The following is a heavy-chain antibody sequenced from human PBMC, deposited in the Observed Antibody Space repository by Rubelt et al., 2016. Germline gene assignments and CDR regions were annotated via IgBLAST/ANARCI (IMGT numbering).Heavy chain of an antibody. CDR3: ARDGCGSRDCGGDPLYYYYGMDV. CDR1: GFTFSDYY. CDR2: ISGSSSYI. Sequence: GGGLVKPGGSLRLSCAASGFTFSDYYMSWIRQAPGKGLEWVSSISGSSSYIYSADSLKGRFTISRDNAKNSLYLQMNSLRAEDTAVYYCARDGCGSRDCGGDPLYYYYGMDVWGQGTTVTVSS. V-gene: IGHV3-11*06. J-gene: IGHJ6*02. D-gene: IGHD2-21*01.